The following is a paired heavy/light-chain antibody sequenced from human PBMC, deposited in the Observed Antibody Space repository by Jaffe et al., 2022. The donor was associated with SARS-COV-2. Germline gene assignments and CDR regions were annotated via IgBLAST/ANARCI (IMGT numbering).Heavy chain of an antibody. V-gene: IGHV1-2*02. CDR1: GYTFTGYY. D-gene: IGHD1-7*01. CDR3: ARDRTPELLLGYYYYGMDV. CDR2: INPNSGGT. Sequence: QVQLVQSGAEVKKPGASVKVSCKASGYTFTGYYMHWVRQAPGQGLEWMGWINPNSGGTNYAQKFQGRVTMTRDTSISTAYMELSRLRSDDTAVYYCARDRTPELLLGYYYYGMDVWGQGTTVTVSS. J-gene: IGHJ6*02.
Light chain of an antibody. J-gene: IGKJ5*01. CDR1: QSVSSSY. CDR2: GAS. V-gene: IGKV3-20*01. CDR3: QQYGSPPSLL. Sequence: EIVLTQSPGTLSLSPGERATLSCRASQSVSSSYLAWYQQKPGQAPRLLIYGASSRATGIPDRFSGSGSGTDFTLTISRLEPEDFAVYYCQQYGSPPSLLFGQGTRLEIK.